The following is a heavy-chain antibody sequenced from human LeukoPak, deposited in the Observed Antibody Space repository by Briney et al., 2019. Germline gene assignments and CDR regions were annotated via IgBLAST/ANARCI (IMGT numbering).Heavy chain of an antibody. CDR3: ARVGFGSYYVFDY. Sequence: SETLSLTCTVSGGSISSYYWSWIRQPPGKGLEWIGYIYHSGSTYYNPSLKSRVTISVDRSKNQFSLKLSSVTAADTAVYYCARVGFGSYYVFDYWGQGTLVTVSS. CDR1: GGSISSYY. CDR2: IYHSGST. D-gene: IGHD1-26*01. J-gene: IGHJ4*02. V-gene: IGHV4-59*12.